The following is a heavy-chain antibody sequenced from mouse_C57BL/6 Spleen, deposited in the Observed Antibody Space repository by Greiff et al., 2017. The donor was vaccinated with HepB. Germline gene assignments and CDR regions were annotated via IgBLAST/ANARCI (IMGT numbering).Heavy chain of an antibody. J-gene: IGHJ4*01. CDR3: ARGSGYDDSMDY. V-gene: IGHV1-55*01. CDR2: IYPGSGST. Sequence: QVQLQQSGAELVKPGASVKMSCKASGYTFTSYWITWVKQRPGQGLEWIGDIYPGSGSTNYNEKFKSKATLTVDTSSSTAYMQLSSLTSEDSAVYYCARGSGYDDSMDYWGQGTSVTVSS. D-gene: IGHD2-2*01. CDR1: GYTFTSYW.